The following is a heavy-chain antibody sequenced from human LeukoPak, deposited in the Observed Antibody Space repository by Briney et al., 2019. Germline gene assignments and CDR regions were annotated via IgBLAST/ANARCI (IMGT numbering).Heavy chain of an antibody. CDR1: GFTFSSYS. CDR2: ISSSSSYI. CDR3: VKGGVGATNDY. D-gene: IGHD1-26*01. J-gene: IGHJ4*02. Sequence: PGGSLRLSCAASGFTFSSYSMNWVRQAPGKGLEWVSSISSSSSYIYYADSVKGRFTISRDNSKNTLYLQMNSLRAEDTAVYYCVKGGVGATNDYWGQGTLVTVSS. V-gene: IGHV3-21*04.